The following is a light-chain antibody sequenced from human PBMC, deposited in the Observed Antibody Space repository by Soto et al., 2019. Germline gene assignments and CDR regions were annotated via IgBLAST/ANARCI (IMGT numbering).Light chain of an antibody. J-gene: IGKJ1*01. Sequence: AWGGPIHTNTWRASQRISGFLTWYQQLPGKAPKLLIFAASGLQSGVPSRFSGSRSGTDFTLTISRLQPEDFPTYYSQQRYSIPITFGQGTKVDIK. CDR1: QRISGF. CDR2: AAS. CDR3: QQRYSIPIT. V-gene: IGKV1-39*01.